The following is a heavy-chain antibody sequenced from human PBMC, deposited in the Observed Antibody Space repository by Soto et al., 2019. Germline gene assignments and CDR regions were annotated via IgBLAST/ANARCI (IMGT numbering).Heavy chain of an antibody. CDR1: GGSISSSSYY. CDR3: ARLGGHGDYVDY. Sequence: SETLSLTCTVSGGSISSSSYYWGWIRQPPGKGLEWIGSIYYSGSTYYNPSLKSRVTISVDTSKNQFSLKLSSVTAADTAVYYCARLGGHGDYVDYWGQGTLVTVS. V-gene: IGHV4-39*01. CDR2: IYYSGST. D-gene: IGHD4-17*01. J-gene: IGHJ4*02.